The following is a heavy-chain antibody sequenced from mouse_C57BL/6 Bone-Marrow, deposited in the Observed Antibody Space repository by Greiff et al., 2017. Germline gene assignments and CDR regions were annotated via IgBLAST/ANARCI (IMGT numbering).Heavy chain of an antibody. V-gene: IGHV5-2*01. CDR3: ARRYYGYEGAWFAY. CDR1: EYEFPSHD. D-gene: IGHD2-2*01. Sequence: EVMLVESGGGLVQPGESLKLSCESNEYEFPSHDMSWVRKTPEKRLELVAAINSDGGSTYYPDTMERRFIISRDNTKKTLYLQRSSLRSEDTALYYCARRYYGYEGAWFAYWGQGTLVTVSA. CDR2: INSDGGST. J-gene: IGHJ3*01.